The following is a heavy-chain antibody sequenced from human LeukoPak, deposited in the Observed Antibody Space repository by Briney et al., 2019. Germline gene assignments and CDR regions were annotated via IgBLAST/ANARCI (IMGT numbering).Heavy chain of an antibody. CDR3: ASYGPYDYDFWSGPGGY. Sequence: ASVKVSCKASGYTFTGYYMHWVRQAPGQGLEWMGWINPNSGGTNYAQKFQGRVTMTRDTSISTAYMELSRLRSDDTAVYYCASYGPYDYDFWSGPGGYWGQGTLVTVSS. J-gene: IGHJ4*02. CDR2: INPNSGGT. V-gene: IGHV1-2*02. D-gene: IGHD3-3*01. CDR1: GYTFTGYY.